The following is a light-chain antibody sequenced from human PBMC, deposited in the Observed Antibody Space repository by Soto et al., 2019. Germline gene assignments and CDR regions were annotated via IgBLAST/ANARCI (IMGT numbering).Light chain of an antibody. V-gene: IGLV2-14*01. J-gene: IGLJ1*01. CDR2: EVS. Sequence: QSVLTQPASVSGSPGQSITISCTGTSSDVGNYIYVFWFQQHPGKAPKLIISEVSNRPSGVSSRFSGSKSGNTASLTISGLQAEDEAHYYCQSYDSSLSGYVFGTGTKVTVL. CDR1: SSDVGNYIY. CDR3: QSYDSSLSGYV.